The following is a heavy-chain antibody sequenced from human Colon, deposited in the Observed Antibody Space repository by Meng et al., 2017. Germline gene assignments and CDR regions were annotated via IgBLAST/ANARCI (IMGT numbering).Heavy chain of an antibody. CDR2: SRGYNGHT. CDR1: GYSFTTYG. CDR3: ARDRGYLPDTFDI. J-gene: IGHJ3*02. Sequence: AHLVAEGAEVKKPGASAQVSCRASGYSFTTYGISWVRQAPGQGLEWMSWSRGYNGHTIFAQKFQGRVTMTTDTSTNTAYMELRSLTSDDTAIYYCARDRGYLPDTFDIWGQGTMVTVSS. V-gene: IGHV1-18*01. D-gene: IGHD3-22*01.